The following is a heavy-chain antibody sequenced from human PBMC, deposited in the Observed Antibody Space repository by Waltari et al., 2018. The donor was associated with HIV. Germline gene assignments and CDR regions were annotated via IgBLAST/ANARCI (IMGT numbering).Heavy chain of an antibody. D-gene: IGHD3-16*01. Sequence: QVYLQQSGPGVVKPSETLSLDCVISGDSVSSDTAAWNWVRQSPSRGLEWLGRTYLRSKWHEDYAKSVKGRIVIDTDRAENRLTLHLSHMTSEDTAVYFCVRDGFGLDYWGQGILVTVSS. V-gene: IGHV6-1*01. J-gene: IGHJ4*02. CDR1: GDSVSSDTAA. CDR3: VRDGFGLDY. CDR2: TYLRSKWHE.